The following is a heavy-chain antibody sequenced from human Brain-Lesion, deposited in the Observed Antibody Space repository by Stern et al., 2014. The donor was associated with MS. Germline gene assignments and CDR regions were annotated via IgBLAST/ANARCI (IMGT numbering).Heavy chain of an antibody. CDR2: ISWNSGTI. V-gene: IGHV3-9*01. CDR3: KKNKTASSAYFAY. D-gene: IGHD3-10*01. J-gene: IGHJ4*02. Sequence: EVQLVESGGDLVQPGRSLRLSCAAFGFTFDDYAMHWVRQAPGKGLEWVAGISWNSGTIGYADSVKGLFPPPRKTAYTSLYLKRNSRSPEPTPLFHCKKNKTASSAYFAYWGQGTLVTVSS. CDR1: GFTFDDYA.